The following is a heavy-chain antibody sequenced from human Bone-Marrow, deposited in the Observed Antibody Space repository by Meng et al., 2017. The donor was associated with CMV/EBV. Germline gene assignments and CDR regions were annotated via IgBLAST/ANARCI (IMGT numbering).Heavy chain of an antibody. CDR1: GYTFTGYY. Sequence: ASVKVSCKASGYTFTGYYMHWVRQAPGQGLEWMGWINHNSGGTNYAQKFQGRVTMTRDTSISTAYMELSRLRSDDTAVYYCARDLDIPAHYYGMDVWGQGTTVTVSS. D-gene: IGHD5-12*01. J-gene: IGHJ6*02. CDR3: ARDLDIPAHYYGMDV. CDR2: INHNSGGT. V-gene: IGHV1-2*02.